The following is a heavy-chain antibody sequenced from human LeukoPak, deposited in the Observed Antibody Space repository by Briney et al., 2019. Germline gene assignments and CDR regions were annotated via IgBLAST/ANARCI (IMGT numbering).Heavy chain of an antibody. CDR2: TYYRSKRYT. V-gene: IGHV6-1*01. Sequence: PSQTLSLTCAISGDSVSSANTAWDWISQSPSRGLEWLGRTYYRSKRYTDYAVSVKSRLTINPDTSKNQFSLHLNSLSPEDMAVYYCARGWGFDFWGQGTLVTVSS. CDR3: ARGWGFDF. D-gene: IGHD7-27*01. CDR1: GDSVSSANTA. J-gene: IGHJ4*02.